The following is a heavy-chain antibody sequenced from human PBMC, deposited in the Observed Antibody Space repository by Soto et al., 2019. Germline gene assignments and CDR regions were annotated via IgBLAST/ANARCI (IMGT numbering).Heavy chain of an antibody. CDR2: IYYSGST. Sequence: KTSETLSLTCTVSGGSISSYYWSWIRQPPGKGLEWSGYIYYSGSTNYNPSLKSRVTISVDTSKNQFSLKLSSVTAADTAVYYCARVKPPQQLSFAAYYYYGMDVWGQGTTVTVSS. CDR1: GGSISSYY. V-gene: IGHV4-59*01. D-gene: IGHD6-13*01. J-gene: IGHJ6*02. CDR3: ARVKPPQQLSFAAYYYYGMDV.